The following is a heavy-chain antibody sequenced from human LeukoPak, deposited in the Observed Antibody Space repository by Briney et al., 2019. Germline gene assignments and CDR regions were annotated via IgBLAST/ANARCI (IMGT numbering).Heavy chain of an antibody. CDR2: ISSSSSCI. Sequence: PGGSLRLSCAASGFTFSSYSMNWVRQAPGKGLEWVSSISSSSSCIYYADSVKGRFTISRDNAKNSLYLQMNSLRAEDTAVYYCAREPYYCSSTSCSDYWGQGTLVTVSS. J-gene: IGHJ4*02. CDR1: GFTFSSYS. D-gene: IGHD2-2*01. CDR3: AREPYYCSSTSCSDY. V-gene: IGHV3-21*01.